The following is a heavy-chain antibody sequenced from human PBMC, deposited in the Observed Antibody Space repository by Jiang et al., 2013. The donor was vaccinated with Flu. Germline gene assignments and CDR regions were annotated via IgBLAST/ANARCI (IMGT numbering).Heavy chain of an antibody. CDR2: IYYSGST. CDR1: GGSISSSSYY. J-gene: IGHJ4*03. Sequence: GSGLVKPSETLSLTCTVSGGSISSSSYYWGLDPPAPREGLEWIGSIYYSGSTYYNPSLKSRVTISVDTSKNQFSLKLSSVTAADTAVYYCARPSRGYFD. CDR3: ARPSRGYFD. V-gene: IGHV4-39*01.